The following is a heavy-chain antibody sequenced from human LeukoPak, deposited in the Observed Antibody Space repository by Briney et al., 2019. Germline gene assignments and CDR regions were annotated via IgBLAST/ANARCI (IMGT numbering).Heavy chain of an antibody. J-gene: IGHJ4*02. CDR1: GGSISSSSYY. Sequence: SETLSLTCTVSGGSISSSSYYWGWIRQPPGKGLEWIGSIYYSGSTYYNPSLKSRVTISVDTSKNQFSLKLSSVTAADTAVYYCARSRIVVVPAAYDYWGQGTLVTVSS. CDR3: ARSRIVVVPAAYDY. CDR2: IYYSGST. D-gene: IGHD2-2*01. V-gene: IGHV4-39*01.